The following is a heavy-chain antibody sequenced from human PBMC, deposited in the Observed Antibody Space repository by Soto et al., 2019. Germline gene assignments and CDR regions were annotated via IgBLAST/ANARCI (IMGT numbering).Heavy chain of an antibody. V-gene: IGHV4-59*01. Sequence: QVQLQESGPGLVKPSETLSLTCTVSGGSISSYYWCWIRQPPGKGLESIGYFFYSGSTNYNPSLKSRVSISADTSKNLFSLKRSAVTAADTAVYYCARAGPEMDYWGQGTLVTVSS. D-gene: IGHD3-10*01. CDR2: FFYSGST. J-gene: IGHJ4*02. CDR1: GGSISSYY. CDR3: ARAGPEMDY.